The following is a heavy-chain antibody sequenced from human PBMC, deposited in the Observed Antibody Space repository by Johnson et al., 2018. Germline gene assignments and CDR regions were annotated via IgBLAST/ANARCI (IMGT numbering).Heavy chain of an antibody. V-gene: IGHV3-30*03. D-gene: IGHD6-13*01. CDR3: ARAEQQPAYYYYYYYMDV. CDR1: GFTFSSYG. Sequence: QVQLVQSGGGVVQXGRSLRLSCAASGFTFSSYGMHWVRQAPGKGLEWVAVISYDGSNKYYADSVKGRFTISRDNSKNTLYLQMNSLRAEDTAVYYCARAEQQPAYYYYYYYMDVWGKGTTVTVSS. J-gene: IGHJ6*03. CDR2: ISYDGSNK.